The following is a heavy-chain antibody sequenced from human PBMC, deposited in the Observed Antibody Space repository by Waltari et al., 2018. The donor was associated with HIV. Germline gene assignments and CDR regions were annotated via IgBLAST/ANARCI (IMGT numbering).Heavy chain of an antibody. CDR1: IGALSSHY. V-gene: IGHV4-34*01. D-gene: IGHD6-13*01. CDR3: ARGPKGDGSSDYYFDY. CDR2: IFHNGRT. Sequence: QAHLQQWGAGRLNSSETLSLTCAVYIGALSSHYWSWLRQSPGQGLQWIGEIFHNGRTNYNSSFEGRVTISIDTSKNQFSLRLKSVTAADTSVYYCARGPKGDGSSDYYFDYWGQGTLVTVS. J-gene: IGHJ4*02.